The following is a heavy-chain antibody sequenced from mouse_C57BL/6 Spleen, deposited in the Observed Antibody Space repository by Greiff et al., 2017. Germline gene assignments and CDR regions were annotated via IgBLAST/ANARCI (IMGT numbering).Heavy chain of an antibody. D-gene: IGHD3-3*01. V-gene: IGHV1-50*01. J-gene: IGHJ3*01. Sequence: QVQLQQPGAELVKPGASVKLSCKASGYTFTSYWMQWVKQRPGQGLEWIGEIDPSDSGTNYNQKFKGKATLTVDTSSSTAYMQLSSLTSEDSAVYYCARGGGREDGFAYWGQGTLVTVSA. CDR1: GYTFTSYW. CDR3: ARGGGREDGFAY. CDR2: IDPSDSGT.